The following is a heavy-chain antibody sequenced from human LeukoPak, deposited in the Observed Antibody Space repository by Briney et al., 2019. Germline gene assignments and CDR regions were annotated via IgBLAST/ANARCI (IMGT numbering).Heavy chain of an antibody. D-gene: IGHD3-10*01. CDR2: IIPILGIA. V-gene: IGHV1-69*04. J-gene: IGHJ6*02. CDR1: GGTFNSYA. CDR3: ASPFKVFVRGMDV. Sequence: GASVKVSFKASGGTFNSYAISWVRQAPGQGLEWMGRIIPILGIANYAQKFQGRVTITTDKYTSTAYMDLSSLRSEDTAVYYCASPFKVFVRGMDVWGQGTTVTVSS.